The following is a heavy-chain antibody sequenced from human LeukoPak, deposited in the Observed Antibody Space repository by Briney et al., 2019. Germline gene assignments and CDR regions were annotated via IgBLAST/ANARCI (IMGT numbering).Heavy chain of an antibody. D-gene: IGHD1-26*01. CDR1: GGSISSSSYY. CDR3: ARDKDLVGATNY. J-gene: IGHJ4*02. Sequence: PSGTLSLTCTVSGGSISSSSYYWGWIRQPPGKGLEWIGSIYYSGSTYYNPSLKSRVTISVDTSKNQFSLKLSSVTAADTAVYYCARDKDLVGATNYWGQGTLVTVSS. V-gene: IGHV4-39*07. CDR2: IYYSGST.